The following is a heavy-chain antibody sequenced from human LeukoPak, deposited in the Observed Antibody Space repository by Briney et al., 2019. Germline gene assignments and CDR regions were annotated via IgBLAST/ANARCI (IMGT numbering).Heavy chain of an antibody. V-gene: IGHV3-74*01. J-gene: IGHJ4*02. CDR1: GFTFSSYW. Sequence: GGSLRLSCVASGFTFSSYWMHWVRQDPRKGLVWVSRINGDGRNINYADSVRGRFTISRDNAKNTLYLQMNTLRVEDTAVYYCAGHMVRGGGNYWGQGTLVTVSS. CDR2: INGDGRNI. CDR3: AGHMVRGGGNY. D-gene: IGHD3-10*01.